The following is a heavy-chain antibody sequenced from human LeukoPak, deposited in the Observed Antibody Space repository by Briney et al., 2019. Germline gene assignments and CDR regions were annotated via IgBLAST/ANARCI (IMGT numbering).Heavy chain of an antibody. V-gene: IGHV4-34*01. CDR1: GGSFSGYY. Sequence: SETQSLTCAVYGGSFSGYYWSWIRQPPGKGLEWIGEINHSGSTNYNPSLKSRVTISVDTSKNQFSPKLSSVTAADTAVYYCARHEGSSWSRRGYYFDYWGQGTLVTVSS. CDR2: INHSGST. D-gene: IGHD6-13*01. CDR3: ARHEGSSWSRRGYYFDY. J-gene: IGHJ4*02.